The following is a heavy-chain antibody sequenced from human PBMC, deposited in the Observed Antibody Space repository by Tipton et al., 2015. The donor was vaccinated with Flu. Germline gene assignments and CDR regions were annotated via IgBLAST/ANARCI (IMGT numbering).Heavy chain of an antibody. Sequence: TLSLTCTVSSGSIRSTNYFCAWIRQPPGKRLELIGSIYPSGTTYFNPSLKSRVTISVDTSRGQFSLKLSSVTAADTAVYYCARHGSGVGFDPWGQGTLVTVSS. V-gene: IGHV4-39*01. CDR2: IYPSGTT. J-gene: IGHJ5*02. CDR3: ARHGSGVGFDP. D-gene: IGHD3-3*01. CDR1: SGSIRSTNYF.